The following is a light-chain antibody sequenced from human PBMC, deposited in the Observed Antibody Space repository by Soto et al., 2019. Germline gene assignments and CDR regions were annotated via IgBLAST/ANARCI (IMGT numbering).Light chain of an antibody. CDR2: DVS. CDR1: SSDVGDYNY. CDR3: SSYTSGISYLI. J-gene: IGLJ2*01. Sequence: QSVLTQPASVSGSPGQSITLSCTGSSSDVGDYNYVSWYQQHPGIAPKLMIFDVSNRPSGVSNRFSGSKSGNTASLTISGLQAEDEADYYCSSYTSGISYLIFGGGTKLTVL. V-gene: IGLV2-14*03.